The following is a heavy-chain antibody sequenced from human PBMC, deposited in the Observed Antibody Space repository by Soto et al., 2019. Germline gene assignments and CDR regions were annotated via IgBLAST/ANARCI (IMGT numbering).Heavy chain of an antibody. V-gene: IGHV4-61*01. D-gene: IGHD1-1*01. CDR3: ARDQLEGNWFDP. CDR1: GGSVSSGSYY. Sequence: SETLSLTCTVSGGSVSSGSYYWSWIRQPPGKGLEWIGYIYYSGSTNYNPSLKSRVTISVDTSKNQFSLKLSSVTAADTAVYYCARDQLEGNWFDPWGQGTLVTVSS. CDR2: IYYSGST. J-gene: IGHJ5*02.